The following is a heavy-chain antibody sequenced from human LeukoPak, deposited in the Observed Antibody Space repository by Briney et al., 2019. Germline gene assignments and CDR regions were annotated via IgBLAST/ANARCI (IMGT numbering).Heavy chain of an antibody. D-gene: IGHD1-26*01. V-gene: IGHV4-34*01. CDR1: GGSFSGYY. CDR3: ARGASGSYYSDY. J-gene: IGHJ4*02. CDR2: INHSGST. Sequence: SETLSLTCAVYGGSFSGYYWSWIRQPPGKGLEWIGEINHSGSTNYNPSLKSRVTISVDTSKNQFSLKLSSVTAADTAVYYCARGASGSYYSDYWGQGTLVTVSS.